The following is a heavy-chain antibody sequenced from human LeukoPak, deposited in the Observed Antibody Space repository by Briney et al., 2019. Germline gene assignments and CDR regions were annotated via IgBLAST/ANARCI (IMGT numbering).Heavy chain of an antibody. V-gene: IGHV4-38-2*02. Sequence: SETLSLTCTVSGYSISSGYYWGWIRQPPGKGLEWIGSIYHSGSTYYNPSLKSRVTISVDTSKNQFSLKLSSVTAADTAVYYCARVGYDFWSGYRQHYYFDYWGQGTLVTVSS. D-gene: IGHD3-3*01. CDR2: IYHSGST. CDR3: ARVGYDFWSGYRQHYYFDY. J-gene: IGHJ4*02. CDR1: GYSISSGYY.